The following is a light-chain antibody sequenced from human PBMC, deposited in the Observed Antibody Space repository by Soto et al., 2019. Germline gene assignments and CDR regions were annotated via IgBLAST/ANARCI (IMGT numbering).Light chain of an antibody. V-gene: IGKV3-20*01. Sequence: IVLTQSPGTLSLSPGERATLSCRAAENIRTYLAWYQQKPGQAPRLLIHDASNRATGTPARFSGSGSGTDFTLTISRLEPADFAVYYCQHYGTSPKPFGQGTKVDIK. J-gene: IGKJ1*01. CDR2: DAS. CDR1: ENIRTY. CDR3: QHYGTSPKP.